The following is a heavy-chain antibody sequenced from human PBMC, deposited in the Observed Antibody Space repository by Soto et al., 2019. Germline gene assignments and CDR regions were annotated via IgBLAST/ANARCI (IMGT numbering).Heavy chain of an antibody. J-gene: IGHJ6*02. D-gene: IGHD3-10*01. Sequence: QITLKESGPTLEKPTQTLTLPCTFFGFSLTTSGVGVGWIRPPPGEALEWLALIYWDDDRRYSPSLGSSFTITKDTSKSQGLLTMTTMGSVNTATYYCARDFGSGSPYYYCYGLDVWGLGSTVTVSS. CDR3: ARDFGSGSPYYYCYGLDV. V-gene: IGHV2-5*02. CDR2: IYWDDDR. CDR1: GFSLTTSGVG.